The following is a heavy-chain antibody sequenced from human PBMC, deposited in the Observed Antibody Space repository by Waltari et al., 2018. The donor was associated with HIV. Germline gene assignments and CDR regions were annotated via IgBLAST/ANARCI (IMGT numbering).Heavy chain of an antibody. V-gene: IGHV3-66*02. CDR1: GFTVSSNY. J-gene: IGHJ4*02. CDR2: IYSGGST. D-gene: IGHD3-10*01. Sequence: EVQLVESGGGLVQPGGSLRLSCAASGFTVSSNYMSWVRQAPGKGLEWVSVIYSGGSTYYADSVKGRFTISRDNSKNTLYLQMNSLRAEDTAVYYCAREGGGYYYGSGRVDYWGQGTLVTVSS. CDR3: AREGGGYYYGSGRVDY.